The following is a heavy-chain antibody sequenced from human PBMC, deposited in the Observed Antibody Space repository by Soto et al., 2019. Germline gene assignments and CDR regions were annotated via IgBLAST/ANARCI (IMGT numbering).Heavy chain of an antibody. D-gene: IGHD4-17*01. CDR1: GFTFSSYV. Sequence: EVQLLESGGGLVQRGGSLRRSCAASGFTFSSYVISWVRQAPGKGLDWVSTISARGGDTYYADSVKGRFTSSRDNSKNMVYLQMNTRRAEDTAVYYSAQEGQPSVTSRGYFDHWGQGTLVIVSS. CDR3: AQEGQPSVTSRGYFDH. J-gene: IGHJ4*02. CDR2: ISARGGDT. V-gene: IGHV3-23*01.